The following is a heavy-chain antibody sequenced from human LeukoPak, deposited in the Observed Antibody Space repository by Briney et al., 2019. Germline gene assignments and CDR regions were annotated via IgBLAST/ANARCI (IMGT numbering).Heavy chain of an antibody. Sequence: SETLSLTCSVSGGSITGYYWTWIRQPAGKGLEWIGRIYSSGDTNYNASLKSRVTMSVDTSKNQFSLKLSSVNAADTAVYYCAREGDTRPIPQNAFDIWGQGTMVTVSS. CDR2: IYSSGDT. J-gene: IGHJ3*02. CDR1: GGSITGYY. D-gene: IGHD3-22*01. CDR3: AREGDTRPIPQNAFDI. V-gene: IGHV4-4*07.